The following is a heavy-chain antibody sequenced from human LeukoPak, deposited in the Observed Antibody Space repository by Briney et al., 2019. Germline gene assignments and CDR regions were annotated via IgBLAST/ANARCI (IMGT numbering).Heavy chain of an antibody. Sequence: ASVKVSCKASGGTFSSYAISWLRQAPGQGLEGMGGIIPNFGTANYAQKFQGRVTITADESTSTAYMELSSLRSEDTAVYYCARVVVVPAHYYMDVWGKGTTVTVSS. J-gene: IGHJ6*03. CDR3: ARVVVVPAHYYMDV. CDR2: IIPNFGTA. D-gene: IGHD2-2*01. CDR1: GGTFSSYA. V-gene: IGHV1-69*01.